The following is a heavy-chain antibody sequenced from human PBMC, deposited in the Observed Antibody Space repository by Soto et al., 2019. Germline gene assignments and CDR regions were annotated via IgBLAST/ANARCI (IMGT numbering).Heavy chain of an antibody. J-gene: IGHJ4*02. CDR2: ISGSGGST. Sequence: GGSLRLSCAASGFTFSSYAMSWVRQAPGKGLEWVSAISGSGGSTYYADSVKGRFTISRDNSKNTLYLQMNSLRAEDTAVYYCAKDRSRIAVASGALSYWGQGTLVTLSS. CDR3: AKDRSRIAVASGALSY. D-gene: IGHD6-19*01. CDR1: GFTFSSYA. V-gene: IGHV3-23*01.